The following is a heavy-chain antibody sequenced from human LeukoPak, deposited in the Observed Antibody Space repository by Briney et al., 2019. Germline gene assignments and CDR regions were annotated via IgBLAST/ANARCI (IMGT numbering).Heavy chain of an antibody. CDR2: IKTDGTYT. Sequence: GGSLRLSCAASGFTFSRYWMHWVRQAPGKGLVWVSRIKTDGTYTSYADSVKGRFTISRDNAKSTLYLQMNALRGEDTAVYYCASEEGGLDVWGHGTTVTVSS. CDR1: GFTFSRYW. CDR3: ASEEGGLDV. J-gene: IGHJ6*02. V-gene: IGHV3-74*01.